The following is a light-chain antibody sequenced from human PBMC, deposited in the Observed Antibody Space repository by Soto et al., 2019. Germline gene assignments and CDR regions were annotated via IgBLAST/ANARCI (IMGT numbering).Light chain of an antibody. CDR3: QQYGSSRT. V-gene: IGKV3-20*01. CDR2: GAS. Sequence: EIVLTQSPATLSLSPGERATLSCRASQSVSSYLAWYQQTPGQAPRLLIYGASSRATGIPDRFSGSGSGTDLTLTISRLEPEDFAVYYCQQYGSSRTFGQGTKVDIK. CDR1: QSVSSY. J-gene: IGKJ1*01.